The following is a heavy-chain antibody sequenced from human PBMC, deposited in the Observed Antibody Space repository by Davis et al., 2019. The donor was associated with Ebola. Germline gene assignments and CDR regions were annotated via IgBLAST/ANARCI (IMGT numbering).Heavy chain of an antibody. CDR3: ARRGSIAAPGGNYYYGMDV. J-gene: IGHJ6*02. CDR1: GYSFTSYW. D-gene: IGHD6-6*01. Sequence: GESLKISCKGFGYSFTSYWIGWVRQMPGKGLEWMGIIYPGDSDTRYSPSFQGQVTISADKSISTAYLQWSSLKASDTAMYYCARRGSIAAPGGNYYYGMDVWGQGTTVTVSS. V-gene: IGHV5-51*01. CDR2: IYPGDSDT.